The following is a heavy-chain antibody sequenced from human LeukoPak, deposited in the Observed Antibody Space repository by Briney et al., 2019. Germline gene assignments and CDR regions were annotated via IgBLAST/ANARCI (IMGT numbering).Heavy chain of an antibody. J-gene: IGHJ3*02. CDR1: GGSISSYY. Sequence: SETLSLTCTVSGGSISSYYWSWIRQPPGKGLEWIGYIYYSGSTNYNPSLKSRVTISVDTSKNQFSLKLSSVTAADTAVYYCARRNGGDAFDIWGQGTMVTVSS. CDR2: IYYSGST. V-gene: IGHV4-59*08. D-gene: IGHD4-23*01. CDR3: ARRNGGDAFDI.